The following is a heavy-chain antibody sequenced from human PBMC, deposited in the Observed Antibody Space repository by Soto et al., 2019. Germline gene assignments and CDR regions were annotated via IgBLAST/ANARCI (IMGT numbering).Heavy chain of an antibody. CDR2: IYQRGSP. V-gene: IGHV4-4*02. CDR1: GGSITTDNW. D-gene: IGHD2-21*02. CDR3: ARTQGYGDSPFDY. Sequence: KASETLSLTCTISGGSITTDNWWSWVRQPPGRGLEWIGEIYQRGSPNYNSSLRSRVTISLDKSKNSFSLQLTSVTAADTAVYFCARTQGYGDSPFDYWGQGTLVTVS. J-gene: IGHJ4*02.